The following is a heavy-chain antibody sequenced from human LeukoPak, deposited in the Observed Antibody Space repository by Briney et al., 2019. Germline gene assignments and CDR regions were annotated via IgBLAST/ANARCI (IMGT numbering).Heavy chain of an antibody. Sequence: GGSLRLSCAASGFTFDDYAMHWVRQAPGKGLEWVSLISGDGGSTYYVDSVKGRFTISRDNSKNSLYLQMNSLRTEDTALYYCAKDLAYDILTGYYYGMDVWGQGTTVTVSS. D-gene: IGHD3-9*01. J-gene: IGHJ6*02. CDR3: AKDLAYDILTGYYYGMDV. CDR1: GFTFDDYA. V-gene: IGHV3-43*02. CDR2: ISGDGGST.